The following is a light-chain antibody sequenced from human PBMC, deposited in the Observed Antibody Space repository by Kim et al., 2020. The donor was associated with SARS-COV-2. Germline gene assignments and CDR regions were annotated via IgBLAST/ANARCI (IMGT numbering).Light chain of an antibody. CDR2: AAS. V-gene: IGKV1-17*03. J-gene: IGKJ1*01. Sequence: DIRMTQSPSAMSASVGDRVTITCRASQGISSHLAWFQQRPGKVPERLIYAASSLQSGVPSRFSGSGSGTEFTLTISSLQPEDSATYYSLQHRSDPWTFGQGTKVDIK. CDR1: QGISSH. CDR3: LQHRSDPWT.